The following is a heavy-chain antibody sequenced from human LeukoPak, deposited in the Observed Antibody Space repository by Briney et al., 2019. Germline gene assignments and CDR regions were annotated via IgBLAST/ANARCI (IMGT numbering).Heavy chain of an antibody. J-gene: IGHJ4*02. CDR2: ISSSSGYI. D-gene: IGHD1-14*01. CDR3: AREGRSITQLAPLDY. CDR1: GFTFSSYG. Sequence: PGRSLRLSCAASGFTFSSYGMNWVRQAPGKGLEWVAFISSSSGYIYYGDSVKGRFTISRDNAKNSLYLQMNSLRAEDTAVYYCAREGRSITQLAPLDYWGQGTLVTVSS. V-gene: IGHV3-21*01.